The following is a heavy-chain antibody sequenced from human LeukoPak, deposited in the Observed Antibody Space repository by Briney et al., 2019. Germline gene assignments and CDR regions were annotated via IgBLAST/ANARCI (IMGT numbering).Heavy chain of an antibody. D-gene: IGHD3-16*02. V-gene: IGHV1-18*01. CDR2: ISAYNGNT. J-gene: IGHJ4*02. CDR1: GYTFTSYG. CDR3: ARDLGLRLGELSLC. Sequence: ASVKVSCKASGYTFTSYGISWVRQAPGQGLEWMGWISAYNGNTNYAQKLQGRVTMTTDTSTSTAYMELSSLRSEDTAVYYCARDLGLRLGELSLCWGQGTLVTVSS.